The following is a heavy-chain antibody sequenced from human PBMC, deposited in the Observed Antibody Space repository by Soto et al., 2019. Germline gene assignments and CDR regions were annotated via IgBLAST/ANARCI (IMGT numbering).Heavy chain of an antibody. D-gene: IGHD6-13*01. CDR1: GGTFSSYA. Sequence: QVQLVQSGAEVKKPGSSVKVSCKASGGTFSSYAISWVRQAPGQGLEWMGGIIPIFGTANYAQKFQGRVTITADESTSTAYMELSSLRSEDTAVYYCAREDGAAAGWRVYYYYGMDVWGQGTTVTVSS. CDR3: AREDGAAAGWRVYYYYGMDV. V-gene: IGHV1-69*01. CDR2: IIPIFGTA. J-gene: IGHJ6*02.